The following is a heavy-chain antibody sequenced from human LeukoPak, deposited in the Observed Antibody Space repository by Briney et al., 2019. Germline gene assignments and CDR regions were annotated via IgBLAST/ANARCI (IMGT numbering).Heavy chain of an antibody. V-gene: IGHV4-34*01. CDR2: INHSGST. Sequence: SETLSLTCAVYGGSFSGYYWSWIRQPPGKGLEWIGEINHSGSTNYNPSLKSRVTMSVDTSKNQFSLKLSSVTAADTAVYYCARTQSGFDSWGQGTLVTVSS. J-gene: IGHJ5*01. CDR3: ARTQSGFDS. D-gene: IGHD6-19*01. CDR1: GGSFSGYY.